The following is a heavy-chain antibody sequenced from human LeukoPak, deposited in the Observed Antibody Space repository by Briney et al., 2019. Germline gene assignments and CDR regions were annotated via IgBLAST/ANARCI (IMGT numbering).Heavy chain of an antibody. CDR1: GYTFTSYY. Sequence: ASVKVSCKASGYTFTSYYMHWVRQAPGQGLEWMGIINPSGGSTSYAQKFQGRVTMTRDTSTSTVYMELSSLRSEDTAVYYCARETRWELLVPYSDYWGQGTLVTVPS. D-gene: IGHD1-26*01. CDR3: ARETRWELLVPYSDY. V-gene: IGHV1-46*01. CDR2: INPSGGST. J-gene: IGHJ4*02.